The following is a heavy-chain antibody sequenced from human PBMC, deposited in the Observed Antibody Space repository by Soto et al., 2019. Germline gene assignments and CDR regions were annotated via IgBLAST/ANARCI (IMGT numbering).Heavy chain of an antibody. D-gene: IGHD1-1*01. CDR1: GGSFSGYQ. CDR2: INHSGTT. J-gene: IGHJ5*02. CDR3: ARGWRFDP. Sequence: SETLSLTCGVYGGSFSGYQWNWIRQSPGQGLEWIGEINHSGTTKYNPSLESRINLSVDTSKKQFSLKMFSVTAADTAIYYCARGWRFDPWGQGTQVTSPQ. V-gene: IGHV4-34*01.